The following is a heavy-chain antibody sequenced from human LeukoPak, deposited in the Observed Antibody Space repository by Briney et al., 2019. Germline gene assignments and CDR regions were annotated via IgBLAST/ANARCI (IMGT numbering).Heavy chain of an antibody. Sequence: GSWVKVSCEASGGTFSSYAISWVRQAPGQGLEWMGGIIPIFGTAHYAQKFQGTVTIAEDEYTRTAYMERSSLRAEDTDVYYCASEEHYYDSSGYRYDYWGQGTMVTVSS. CDR1: GGTFSSYA. CDR2: IIPIFGTA. D-gene: IGHD3-22*01. J-gene: IGHJ4*02. V-gene: IGHV1-69*01. CDR3: ASEEHYYDSSGYRYDY.